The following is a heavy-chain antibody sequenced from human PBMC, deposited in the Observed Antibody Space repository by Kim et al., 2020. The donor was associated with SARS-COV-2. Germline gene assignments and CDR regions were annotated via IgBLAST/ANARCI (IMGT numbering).Heavy chain of an antibody. CDR1: GYTFTSYY. D-gene: IGHD3-22*01. CDR2: INPSGGST. J-gene: IGHJ6*02. CDR3: ARGGYDYGYYDSSGYNYYYYGMDV. V-gene: IGHV1-46*01. Sequence: ASVKVSCKASGYTFTSYYMHWVRQAPGQGLEWMGIINPSGGSTSYAQKFQGRVTMTRDTSTSTVYMELSSLRSEDTAVYYCARGGYDYGYYDSSGYNYYYYGMDVWGQGTTVTVSS.